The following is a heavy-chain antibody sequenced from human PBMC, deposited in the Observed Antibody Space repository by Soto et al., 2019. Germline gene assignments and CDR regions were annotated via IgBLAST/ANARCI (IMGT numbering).Heavy chain of an antibody. CDR3: ARATISKWLAYFDY. D-gene: IGHD6-19*01. CDR1: GGSISSSNW. CDR2: IYHSGST. Sequence: PSETLSLTCAVSGGSISSSNWWSWVRQPPGKGLEWIGEIYHSGSTNYNPSLKSRVTISVDKSKNQFSLKLSSVTAADTAVYYCARATISKWLAYFDYWGQGTLVTVSS. V-gene: IGHV4-4*02. J-gene: IGHJ4*02.